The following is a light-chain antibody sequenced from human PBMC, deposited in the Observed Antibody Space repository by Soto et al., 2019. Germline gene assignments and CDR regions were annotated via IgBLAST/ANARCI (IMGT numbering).Light chain of an antibody. CDR3: QQSYSTSIT. J-gene: IGKJ5*01. V-gene: IGKV1-39*01. CDR2: AAS. CDR1: QSISSY. Sequence: DIPMTQSPSSLSASVGGRVTITCRASQSISSYLNWYQPKPGKAPKLLIYAASSLQSGVPSRFSGSGSGTGVTLTISSLQPEDFATYYCQQSYSTSITFGQGTRLEIK.